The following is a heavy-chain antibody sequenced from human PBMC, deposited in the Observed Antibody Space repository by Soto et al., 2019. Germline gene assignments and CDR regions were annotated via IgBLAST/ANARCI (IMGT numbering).Heavy chain of an antibody. Sequence: PGGSLRLSCAASGFTFSSYAMHWVRQAPGKGLEWVAVISYDGSNKYYADSVKGRFTISRDNSKNTLYLQMNSLRAEDTAVYYCARDSSDTAMEYYFDYWGQGTLVTVSS. V-gene: IGHV3-30-3*01. CDR2: ISYDGSNK. D-gene: IGHD5-18*01. J-gene: IGHJ4*02. CDR3: ARDSSDTAMEYYFDY. CDR1: GFTFSSYA.